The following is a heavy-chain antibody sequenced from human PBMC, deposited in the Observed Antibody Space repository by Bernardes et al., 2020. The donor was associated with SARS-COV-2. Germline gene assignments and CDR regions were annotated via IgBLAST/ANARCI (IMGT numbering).Heavy chain of an antibody. V-gene: IGHV1-46*01. CDR3: ATTVTTRLLPYYYYYMDV. D-gene: IGHD4-4*01. CDR1: GYTFTSYY. CDR2: INPSGGST. J-gene: IGHJ6*03. Sequence: ASVKVSCKASGYTFTSYYMHWVRQAPGQGLEWMGIINPSGGSTSYAQKFQGRVTMTRDTSTSTVYMELSSLRSEDTAVYYCATTVTTRLLPYYYYYMDVWGKGTTVTVSS.